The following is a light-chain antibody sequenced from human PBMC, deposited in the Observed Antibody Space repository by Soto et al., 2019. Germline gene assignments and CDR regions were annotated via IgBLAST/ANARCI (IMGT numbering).Light chain of an antibody. CDR1: SSNIGSNT. CDR2: GNN. J-gene: IGLJ1*01. CDR3: AAWDDSLNVHV. V-gene: IGLV1-44*01. Sequence: QSALTQPPSASGTPGQRVTTSCSGSSSNIGSNTVNWYQQLPGTAPKLLIYGNNQRPSGVPDRFSGSKSGTSASLAISGLQSEDEADYYCAAWDDSLNVHVFGTGTKVTVL.